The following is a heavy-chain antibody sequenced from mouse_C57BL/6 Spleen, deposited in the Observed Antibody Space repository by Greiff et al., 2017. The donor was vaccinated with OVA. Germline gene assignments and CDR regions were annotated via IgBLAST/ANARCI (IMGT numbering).Heavy chain of an antibody. J-gene: IGHJ3*01. CDR1: GYTFTSYW. CDR2: IDPNRGGT. D-gene: IGHD2-4*01. Sequence: QVQLQQPGAELVKPGASVKLSCKASGYTFTSYWMHWVKQRPGRGLEWIGRIDPNRGGTKYNEKFKSKATLTVDKPSSTAYMQLSSLTSEDSAVYYCARGDDYEAWFAYWGQGTLVTVSA. CDR3: ARGDDYEAWFAY. V-gene: IGHV1-72*01.